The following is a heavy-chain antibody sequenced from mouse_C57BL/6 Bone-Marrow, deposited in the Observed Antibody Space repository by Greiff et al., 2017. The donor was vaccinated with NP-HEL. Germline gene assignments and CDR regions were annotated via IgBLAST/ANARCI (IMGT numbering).Heavy chain of an antibody. J-gene: IGHJ2*01. V-gene: IGHV1-4*01. Sequence: VQLQQSGAELARPGASVKMSCKASGYTFTSYTMHWVKQRPGQGLEWIGYINPSSGYTKYNQKFKDKATLTADKSSSTAYMQLSSLTSEDSAVYYGARAILRNYFDYWGQGTTLTVSS. D-gene: IGHD1-1*01. CDR3: ARAILRNYFDY. CDR1: GYTFTSYT. CDR2: INPSSGYT.